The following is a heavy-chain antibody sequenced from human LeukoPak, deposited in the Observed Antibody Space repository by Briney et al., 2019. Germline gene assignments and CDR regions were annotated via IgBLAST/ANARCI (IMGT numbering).Heavy chain of an antibody. CDR3: ARDAQYYYYYYMDV. CDR1: GGSISSGSYS. CDR2: IYTSGST. V-gene: IGHV4-61*02. J-gene: IGHJ6*03. Sequence: SQTLSLTCTVSGGSISSGSYSWSWIRQPAGKGLEWIGRIYTSGSTNYNPSLKSRVTISVDTSKNQFSLKLSSVTAADTAVYYCARDAQYYYYYYMDVWGKGTTVTVSS.